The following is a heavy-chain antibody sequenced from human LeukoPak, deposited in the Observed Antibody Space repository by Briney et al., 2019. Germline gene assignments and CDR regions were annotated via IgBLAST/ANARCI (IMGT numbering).Heavy chain of an antibody. D-gene: IGHD6-19*01. Sequence: PSETLSLTCTVSGGSISSSSYYWGWIRQPPGKGLEWIVSIYYSGSTYYNPSLKSRVTISVDTSKNQFSLKLSSVTAADTAVYYCARVGSGAIGYFDLWGRGTLVTVSS. CDR1: GGSISSSSYY. CDR3: ARVGSGAIGYFDL. J-gene: IGHJ2*01. CDR2: IYYSGST. V-gene: IGHV4-39*07.